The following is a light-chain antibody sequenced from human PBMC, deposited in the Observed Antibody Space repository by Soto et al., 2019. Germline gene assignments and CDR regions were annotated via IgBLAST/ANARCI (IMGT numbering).Light chain of an antibody. Sequence: QSVLTQPPSVSAAPGQKVTISCSGSTSNIGNNYVSWYQQLPGTAPKLLIHDNNKRPSGIPDRFSGSKSGTSATLGITGLQTWDEADYYCAAWDASLSACVFGNGTKVTVL. CDR1: TSNIGNNY. V-gene: IGLV1-51*01. J-gene: IGLJ1*01. CDR2: DNN. CDR3: AAWDASLSACV.